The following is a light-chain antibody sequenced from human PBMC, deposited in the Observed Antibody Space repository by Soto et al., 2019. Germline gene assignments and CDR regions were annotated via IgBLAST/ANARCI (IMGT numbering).Light chain of an antibody. V-gene: IGKV1-39*01. CDR2: AAS. CDR3: QQSYSTPGT. Sequence: DIQMTQSPSSLSASVGDRVTVTCRASQSISTYLNWYQQKPGKAPNLLIYAASTLRSGVPSRFSGSGSGTDFTLTISSLQVEDSATYYCQQSYSTPGTFGQGTRLEIK. J-gene: IGKJ5*01. CDR1: QSISTY.